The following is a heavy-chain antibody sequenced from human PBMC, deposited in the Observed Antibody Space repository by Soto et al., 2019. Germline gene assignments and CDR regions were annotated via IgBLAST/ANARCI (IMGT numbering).Heavy chain of an antibody. CDR3: ARARYSSRWGTFDS. CDR2: IFPNVGTA. J-gene: IGHJ4*02. D-gene: IGHD6-19*01. CDR1: GGSFSTNE. V-gene: IGHV1-69*13. Sequence: AASVKVSCKAFGGSFSTNEIDWVRQAPGQGLEWMGRIFPNVGTADYAQKFQGRLTIIADESTATVFMELSRLSSADTAVYFCARARYSSRWGTFDSWGQGTQVTVSS.